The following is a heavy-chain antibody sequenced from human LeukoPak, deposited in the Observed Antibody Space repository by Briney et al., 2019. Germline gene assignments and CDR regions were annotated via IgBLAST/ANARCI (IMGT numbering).Heavy chain of an antibody. CDR2: INSDGSTT. CDR1: GFTLSSYW. J-gene: IGHJ3*02. CDR3: ARVAGPSDVASGAFDI. D-gene: IGHD5-12*01. Sequence: GGSLRLSCAASGFTLSSYWMYWVRQAPGKGLVWVSRINSDGSTTSSADSVKGRFTISRDNAKNTLYLQMNSLRAEDTAVYYCARVAGPSDVASGAFDIWGQGTMVTVSS. V-gene: IGHV3-74*01.